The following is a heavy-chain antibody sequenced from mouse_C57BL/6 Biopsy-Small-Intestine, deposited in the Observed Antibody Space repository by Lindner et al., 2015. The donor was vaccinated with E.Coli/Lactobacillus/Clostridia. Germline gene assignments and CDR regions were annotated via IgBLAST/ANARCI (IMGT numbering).Heavy chain of an antibody. CDR1: GNTFTDYY. Sequence: VQLQESGPELVKPGDSVKMSCKASGNTFTDYYMDWVKQSHGKTLEWIGYIYPNNGGTSFNQKFKGKATLTVDKSSSTAYMELHSLTSEDSAVYYCARRTMDYWGQGTSVTVSS. V-gene: IGHV1-34*02. CDR2: IYPNNGGT. CDR3: ARRTMDY. J-gene: IGHJ4*01.